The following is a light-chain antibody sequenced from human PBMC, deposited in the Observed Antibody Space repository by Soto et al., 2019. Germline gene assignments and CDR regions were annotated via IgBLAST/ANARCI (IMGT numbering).Light chain of an antibody. CDR3: QAWDSGIYVV. V-gene: IGLV3-1*01. CDR2: QDS. CDR1: KLGDKY. J-gene: IGLJ2*01. Sequence: SYELTQPPSVSVSPGQTASITCSGDKLGDKYACWYQQKPGQSPVLVIYQDSKRPSGIPERFSGSNSGNTATLTISGTQAMDEADYYCQAWDSGIYVVFGGGTKLTVL.